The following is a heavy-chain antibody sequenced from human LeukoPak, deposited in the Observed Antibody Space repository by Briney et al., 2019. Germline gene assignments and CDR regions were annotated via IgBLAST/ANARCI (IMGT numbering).Heavy chain of an antibody. CDR1: GYTFTGYY. D-gene: IGHD3-3*01. Sequence: AASVKVSCKASGYTFTGYYMHWVRQAPGHGLEWMGWINPDSGGTNYAQKFQGRVTMTRDTSINTAYMELSRLRSDDTAVYYCAREYYDFWSARIKGEGYYYMDVWGKGTTVTVSS. CDR3: AREYYDFWSARIKGEGYYYMDV. CDR2: INPDSGGT. V-gene: IGHV1-2*02. J-gene: IGHJ6*03.